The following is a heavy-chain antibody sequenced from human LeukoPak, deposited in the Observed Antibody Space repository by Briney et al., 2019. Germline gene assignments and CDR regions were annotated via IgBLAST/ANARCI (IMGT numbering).Heavy chain of an antibody. D-gene: IGHD3-22*01. CDR1: GGSFSGYY. CDR3: ARVTYYEVAFDI. J-gene: IGHJ3*02. V-gene: IGHV4-34*01. Sequence: SETLSLTCAVYGGSFSGYYWSWIRQPPGKGLEWIGEINHSGSTNYNPSLKSRVTISVDTSKNQFSLKLSSVTAADTAVYYCARVTYYEVAFDIWGQGTMVTVSS. CDR2: INHSGST.